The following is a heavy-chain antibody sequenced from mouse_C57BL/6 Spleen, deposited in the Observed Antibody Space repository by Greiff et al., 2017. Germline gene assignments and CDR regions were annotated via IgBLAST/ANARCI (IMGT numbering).Heavy chain of an antibody. CDR3: ARSVYYDYPYFDY. V-gene: IGHV1-52*01. CDR2: IDPSDSET. Sequence: QVQLQQPGAELVRPGSSVKLSCKASGYTFTSYWLHWVKQRPIQGLEWIGNIDPSDSETHYNQKFKGKATLTVDKSSSTAYMQLSSLTSEDSAVYYCARSVYYDYPYFDYWGQGTTLTVSS. J-gene: IGHJ2*01. CDR1: GYTFTSYW. D-gene: IGHD2-4*01.